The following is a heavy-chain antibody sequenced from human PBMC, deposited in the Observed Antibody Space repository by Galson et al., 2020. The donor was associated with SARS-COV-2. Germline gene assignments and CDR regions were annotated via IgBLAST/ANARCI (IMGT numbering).Heavy chain of an antibody. J-gene: IGHJ6*02. CDR1: GFTFSSYG. D-gene: IGHD3-9*01. Sequence: GESLKISCAASGFTFSSYGMHWVRRAPGKGLEWVAVISYDGSNKYYADSVKGRFTISRDNSKNTLYLQMNSLRAEDTAVYYCARDLRYFDWLFHSDYYYYGMDVWGQGTTVTVSS. CDR2: ISYDGSNK. V-gene: IGHV3-30*03. CDR3: ARDLRYFDWLFHSDYYYYGMDV.